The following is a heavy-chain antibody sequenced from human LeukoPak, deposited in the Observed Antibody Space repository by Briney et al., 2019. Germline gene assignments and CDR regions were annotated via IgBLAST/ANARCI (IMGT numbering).Heavy chain of an antibody. CDR1: GGSFSGYY. CDR3: ASALQTDIVATYPLYYYYGMDV. CDR2: INHSGRINHSGST. J-gene: IGHJ6*04. V-gene: IGHV4-34*01. D-gene: IGHD5-12*01. Sequence: SETLSLTCAVYGGSFSGYYWTWIRQPPGKGLEWIGEINHSGRINHSGSTKYNPSLKSRVTISVDTSKNQFSLRLSSVTAADPAVYYCASALQTDIVATYPLYYYYGMDVWGKGTTVTVSS.